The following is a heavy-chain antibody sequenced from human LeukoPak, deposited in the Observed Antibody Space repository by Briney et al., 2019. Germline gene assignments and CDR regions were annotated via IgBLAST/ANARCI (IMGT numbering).Heavy chain of an antibody. CDR3: ARDRGYTQDY. V-gene: IGHV3-74*01. Sequence: GGSLRLSCAGSGFTFSSHSMHWVRQAPGKGLVWVSSVNSDGSYTTYADSVKGRFTISRDNAKNTVYLQMNSLRAEDTAVYYCARDRGYTQDYWGQGTLVTVSS. CDR1: GFTFSSHS. D-gene: IGHD5-12*01. J-gene: IGHJ4*02. CDR2: VNSDGSYT.